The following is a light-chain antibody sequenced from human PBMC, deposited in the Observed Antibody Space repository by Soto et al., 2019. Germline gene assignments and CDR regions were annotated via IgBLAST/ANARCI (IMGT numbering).Light chain of an antibody. V-gene: IGLV2-14*01. CDR1: SSDIGAYKY. CDR2: EVS. J-gene: IGLJ2*01. CDR3: VSHAGSSVI. Sequence: QSAPTQPASVSGSPGQSITISCTGTSSDIGAYKYVSWCQQYPGKAPKLIIYEVSNRPSGVSNRFSGSKSGNTVSLTISGLQAEDEADYYCVSHAGSSVIFGGGTQLTVL.